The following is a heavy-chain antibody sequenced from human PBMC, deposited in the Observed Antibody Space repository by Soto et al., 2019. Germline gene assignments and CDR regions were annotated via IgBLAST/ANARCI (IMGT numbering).Heavy chain of an antibody. CDR2: ISGSGFKK. Sequence: GGSLRLSCAASGFIFENFGMSWVRQAPGKGLEWISSISGSGFKKYYADSVKGRFTISRDNSKSTVYLELNNLSAEDTAVYHCAKNQGVELVPLATVDWFDPWGQGAVVTVSS. CDR1: GFIFENFG. V-gene: IGHV3-23*01. D-gene: IGHD1-26*01. J-gene: IGHJ5*02. CDR3: AKNQGVELVPLATVDWFDP.